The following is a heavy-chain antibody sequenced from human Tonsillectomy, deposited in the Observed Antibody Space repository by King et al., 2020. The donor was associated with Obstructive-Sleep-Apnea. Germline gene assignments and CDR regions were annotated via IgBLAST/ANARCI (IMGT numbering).Heavy chain of an antibody. D-gene: IGHD3-3*01. CDR2: IYPGDSDT. CDR1: GYIFSTYW. J-gene: IGHJ6*02. Sequence: VQLVESGAEVKEPGESLKISCEASGYIFSTYWIGWVRQMPGNGLEWMGVIYPGDSDTRYSPSFQGQATISADKSISTAYLQWSSLKASDTAVYYCALWMDFWRGDPYYYYGMDVWGQGTTVTVSS. CDR3: ALWMDFWRGDPYYYYGMDV. V-gene: IGHV5-51*01.